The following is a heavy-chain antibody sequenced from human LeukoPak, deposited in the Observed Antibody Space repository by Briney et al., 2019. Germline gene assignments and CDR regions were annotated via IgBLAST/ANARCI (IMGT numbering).Heavy chain of an antibody. V-gene: IGHV1-69*13. CDR1: GGTFSSYA. D-gene: IGHD3-10*02. Sequence: SVKVSCKASGGTFSSYAISWVRQAAGQGLEWMGVSIPHFGTAKYAQRFQGRATMTADELTSPAYMELLSLRSEDTAVYYRPRDVYYVRMGGNWFDPWGQGTLVTVSS. CDR3: PRDVYYVRMGGNWFDP. J-gene: IGHJ5*02. CDR2: SIPHFGTA.